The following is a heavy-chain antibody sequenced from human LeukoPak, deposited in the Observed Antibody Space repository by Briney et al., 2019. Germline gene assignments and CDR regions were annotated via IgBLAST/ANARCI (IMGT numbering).Heavy chain of an antibody. J-gene: IGHJ4*02. D-gene: IGHD1-1*01. CDR2: ISSSSSTI. CDR3: ARDLNDEFDY. CDR1: GITLSSYS. V-gene: IGHV3-48*04. Sequence: GGSLRLSCSGSGITLSSYSMNWVRQAPGRGLDWVSYISSSSSTIYYAESVKGRFTISRDNAKNSLYLQMNSLRVEDTAVYYCARDLNDEFDYWGQGTLVTVSS.